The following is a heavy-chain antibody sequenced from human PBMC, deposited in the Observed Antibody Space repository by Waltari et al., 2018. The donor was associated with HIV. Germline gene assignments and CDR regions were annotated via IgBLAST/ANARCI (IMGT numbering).Heavy chain of an antibody. J-gene: IGHJ4*02. CDR2: IKEDGSEI. Sequence: EVRLVESGGGLVQPGGSLRLSCAASGFTFSSSWMTWVRQAPGKGLEGVANIKEDGSEIPYVDSVKGRFTISRDNANNSLYLQMNSLRAEDTAVYYCARRQQLTDWGQGTLVTVSS. CDR3: ARRQQLTD. CDR1: GFTFSSSW. D-gene: IGHD6-13*01. V-gene: IGHV3-7*01.